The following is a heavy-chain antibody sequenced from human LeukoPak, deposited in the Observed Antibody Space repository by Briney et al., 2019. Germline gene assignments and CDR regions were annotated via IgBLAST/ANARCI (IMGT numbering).Heavy chain of an antibody. CDR1: GGSISSYY. CDR3: ARVLGHYYYYMDV. Sequence: PSETLSLTCTVSGGSISSYYWSWIRQPPGKGLEWIGYIYYSGSTNYNPPLKSRVTISVDTSKNQFSLKLSSVTAADTAVYYCARVLGHYYYYMDVWGKGTTVTVSS. V-gene: IGHV4-59*08. CDR2: IYYSGST. J-gene: IGHJ6*03.